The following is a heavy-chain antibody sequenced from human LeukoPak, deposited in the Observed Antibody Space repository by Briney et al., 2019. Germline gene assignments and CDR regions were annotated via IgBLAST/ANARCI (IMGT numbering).Heavy chain of an antibody. CDR3: ARSSGWTHFDY. Sequence: ASVKVSCKASGYTFTSYGISRVRQAPGQGLEWMGWISAYNGNTNYAQKLQGRVTITRSSSENTAFMELSSLRSEDTAVYYCARSSGWTHFDYWGQGTLVSVSS. CDR2: ISAYNGNT. D-gene: IGHD6-19*01. V-gene: IGHV1-18*01. CDR1: GYTFTSYG. J-gene: IGHJ4*02.